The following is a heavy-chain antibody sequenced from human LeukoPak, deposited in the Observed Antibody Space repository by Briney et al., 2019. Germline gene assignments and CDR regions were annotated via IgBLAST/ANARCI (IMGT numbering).Heavy chain of an antibody. Sequence: ASVKVSCKASGYTFTGYYMFWVRQAPGQGLEWMGWINPNNGGTNYAQKFQGRVTMTRDTSISTAYMELSSLRSDDTAVYYCARVDVGATRGFDYWGQGTLVTVSS. CDR2: INPNNGGT. J-gene: IGHJ4*02. CDR1: GYTFTGYY. V-gene: IGHV1-2*02. D-gene: IGHD1-26*01. CDR3: ARVDVGATRGFDY.